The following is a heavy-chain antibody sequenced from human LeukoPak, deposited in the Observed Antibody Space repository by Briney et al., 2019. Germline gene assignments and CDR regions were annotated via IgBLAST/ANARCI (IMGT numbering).Heavy chain of an antibody. J-gene: IGHJ6*04. V-gene: IGHV1-69*01. Sequence: SVKVSCKASGGTFSSYAISWVRQAPGEGLEWMGGIIPIFGTANYAQKFQGRVTITADESTSTAYMELSSLRSEDTAVYYCARADCSGGSCYRYYYYGMDVWGKGTTVTVSS. CDR3: ARADCSGGSCYRYYYYGMDV. CDR2: IIPIFGTA. D-gene: IGHD2-15*01. CDR1: GGTFSSYA.